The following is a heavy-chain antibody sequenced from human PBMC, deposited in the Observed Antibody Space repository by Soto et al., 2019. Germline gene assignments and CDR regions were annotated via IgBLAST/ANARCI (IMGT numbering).Heavy chain of an antibody. D-gene: IGHD3-22*01. CDR2: TYYNGNA. CDR1: GGSIDRSNYY. CDR3: ARHFVAVVIKGWGY. J-gene: IGHJ4*02. V-gene: IGHV4-39*01. Sequence: SETLSLTCTVSGGSIDRSNYYWDWIRQPPGKGLEWIGTTYYNGNAYYNPSLKSRVTMSVDTSKNQFSLKLISVTAADTVVYYCARHFVAVVIKGWGYWGQGTLVTVSS.